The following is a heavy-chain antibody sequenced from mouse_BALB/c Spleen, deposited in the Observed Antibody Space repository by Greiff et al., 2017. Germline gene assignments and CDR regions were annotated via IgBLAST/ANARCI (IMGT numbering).Heavy chain of an antibody. J-gene: IGHJ4*01. CDR2: IAPGSGST. CDR3: ARRYDYSYYYAMDY. V-gene: IGHV1S41*01. D-gene: IGHD2-4*01. CDR1: GYTFTSYW. Sequence: DLVKPGASVKLSCKASGYTFTSYWINWIKQRPGQGLEWIGRIAPGSGSTYYNEMFKGKATLTVDTSSSTAYIQLSSLSSEDSAVYFCARRYDYSYYYAMDYWGQGTSVTVSA.